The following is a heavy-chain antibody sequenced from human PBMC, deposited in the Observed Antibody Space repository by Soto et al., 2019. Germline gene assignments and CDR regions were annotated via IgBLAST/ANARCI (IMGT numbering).Heavy chain of an antibody. Sequence: NPSETLSLTCAVYGGSFSGYYWSWIRQPPGKGLEWIGEINHSGSTNYNPSLKSRVTISVDTSKNQFSLKLSSVTAADTAVYYCARDSPPSLYYDSSGYGRTSYYGMDVWGQGTTVTVSS. CDR3: ARDSPPSLYYDSSGYGRTSYYGMDV. J-gene: IGHJ6*02. CDR2: INHSGST. V-gene: IGHV4-34*01. D-gene: IGHD3-22*01. CDR1: GGSFSGYY.